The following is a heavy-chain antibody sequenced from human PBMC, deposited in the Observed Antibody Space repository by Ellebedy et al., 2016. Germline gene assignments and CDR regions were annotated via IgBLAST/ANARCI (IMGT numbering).Heavy chain of an antibody. CDR3: ARDDRSGFYAD. CDR2: ISYSSSTI. D-gene: IGHD3-22*01. Sequence: GGSLRLSCAASGLTLSNAWMNWVRQAPGKGLEWVSYISYSSSTIYYADSVKGRFTISRDNAKNSLYLDMNSLRVEDTAVYYCARDDRSGFYADWGQGTQVTVSS. CDR1: GLTLSNAW. J-gene: IGHJ4*02. V-gene: IGHV3-48*04.